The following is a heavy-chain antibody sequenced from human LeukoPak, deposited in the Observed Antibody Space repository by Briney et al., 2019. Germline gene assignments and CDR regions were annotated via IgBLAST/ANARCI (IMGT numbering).Heavy chain of an antibody. D-gene: IGHD2-15*01. CDR3: AKFPDCSGGRCPDY. V-gene: IGHV3-30*18. J-gene: IGHJ4*02. Sequence: GGSLRLSCAASGFTFSSYDMHWVRQAPGKGLEWVAVISYDGSNKYYTDSVKGRFTISRDNSKSTLYLQMNSLRAEDTAVYYCAKFPDCSGGRCPDYWGQGTLVTVSS. CDR2: ISYDGSNK. CDR1: GFTFSSYD.